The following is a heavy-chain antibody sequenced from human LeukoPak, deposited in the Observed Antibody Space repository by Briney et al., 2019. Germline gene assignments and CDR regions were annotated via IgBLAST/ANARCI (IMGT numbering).Heavy chain of an antibody. CDR3: ARAASSIYYYYYMDV. D-gene: IGHD6-13*01. V-gene: IGHV3-21*01. Sequence: GGSLRLSCAASGFTFSSYSMNWVRQAPGKGLEGVSSISSSSSYIYYADSVKGRFTISRDNAKNSLYLQMNSLRAEDTAVYYCARAASSIYYYYYMDVWGKGTTVTVSS. CDR2: ISSSSSYI. J-gene: IGHJ6*03. CDR1: GFTFSSYS.